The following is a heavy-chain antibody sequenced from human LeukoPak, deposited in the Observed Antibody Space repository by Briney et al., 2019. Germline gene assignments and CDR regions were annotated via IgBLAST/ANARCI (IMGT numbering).Heavy chain of an antibody. CDR2: IHPDGSRT. D-gene: IGHD5-12*01. Sequence: QPGGSLRLSCAASGFTFSNYWMHWVRQAPGEGLVWVSRIHPDGSRTSYTDSVKGRFTISRDNAKSTLYLQMNSLRAEDSAVYFCAREQRYDDFDYWGQGILVTVSS. V-gene: IGHV3-74*01. CDR3: AREQRYDDFDY. J-gene: IGHJ4*02. CDR1: GFTFSNYW.